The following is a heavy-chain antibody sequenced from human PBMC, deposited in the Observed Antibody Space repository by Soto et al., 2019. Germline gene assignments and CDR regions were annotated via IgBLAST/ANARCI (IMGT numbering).Heavy chain of an antibody. Sequence: QVQLVESGGGVVQPGRSLRLSCAASGFTFSSYAMHWVRQAPGKGLEWVAVISYDGSNKYYADSVKGRFTISRDNSKNTLYLQMNSLRAEDTAVYYCAREPSLDYGDLGFDFWGQGTLVTVSS. CDR1: GFTFSSYA. J-gene: IGHJ4*02. CDR3: AREPSLDYGDLGFDF. CDR2: ISYDGSNK. V-gene: IGHV3-30-3*01. D-gene: IGHD4-17*01.